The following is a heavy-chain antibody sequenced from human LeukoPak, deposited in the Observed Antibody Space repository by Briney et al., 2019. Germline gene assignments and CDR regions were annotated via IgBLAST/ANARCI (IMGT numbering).Heavy chain of an antibody. CDR3: ARRYCSSTSCYTTFYFDY. CDR1: GYSFTSYW. V-gene: IGHV5-51*01. CDR2: IYPGDSDT. Sequence: GESLKISCKGSGYSFTSYWIGWVRQMPGKGLEWMGIIYPGDSDTRYSPSFQGQVTISADKSISTAYLQWSSLKASDTAMYYCARRYCSSTSCYTTFYFDYWGQGTLVTVSS. D-gene: IGHD2-2*02. J-gene: IGHJ4*02.